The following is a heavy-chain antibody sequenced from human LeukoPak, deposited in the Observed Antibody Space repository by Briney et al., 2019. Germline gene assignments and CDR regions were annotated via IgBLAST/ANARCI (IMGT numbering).Heavy chain of an antibody. J-gene: IGHJ4*02. CDR3: ARQTGSGLFTLP. Sequence: PSETLSLTCTVSGVSISSSNSYWGWIRQPPGKGLEWMGSSYYTGNTYYKAFLKSRVTISIDTSKNQISLRLPSVTATDTAMYYCARQTGSGLFTLPGGQGTLVTVSS. CDR2: SYYTGNT. D-gene: IGHD3/OR15-3a*01. CDR1: GVSISSSNSY. V-gene: IGHV4-39*01.